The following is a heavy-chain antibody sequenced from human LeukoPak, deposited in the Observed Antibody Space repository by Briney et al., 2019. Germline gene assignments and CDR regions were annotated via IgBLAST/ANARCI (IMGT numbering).Heavy chain of an antibody. Sequence: KPSETLSLTCAVSGGSISSSNWWSWVRQPPGKGLEWIGRIRTSGSTDYYPSLKTRVTISVDTSKNQFSLKLSSVTAADTAVYYCARGGMVRGVDQYGMDVWGQGTTVTVSS. CDR1: GGSISSSNW. CDR3: ARGGMVRGVDQYGMDV. V-gene: IGHV4-4*02. CDR2: IRTSGST. D-gene: IGHD3-10*01. J-gene: IGHJ6*02.